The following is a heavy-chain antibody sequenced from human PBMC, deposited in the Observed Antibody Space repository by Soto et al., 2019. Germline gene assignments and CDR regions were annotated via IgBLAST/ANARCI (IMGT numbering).Heavy chain of an antibody. D-gene: IGHD3-3*02. CDR2: INPDGTTT. Sequence: PGGSLRLSCAASGFTFSSYWMHWVRQAPGKGLLWVSRINPDGTTTGYADSVKGRFTISRDNAKHTLYLQMNSLRAEDTAVYYCASLANSRGNFDYWGRGTLVTVSS. CDR1: GFTFSSYW. V-gene: IGHV3-74*01. CDR3: ASLANSRGNFDY. J-gene: IGHJ4*02.